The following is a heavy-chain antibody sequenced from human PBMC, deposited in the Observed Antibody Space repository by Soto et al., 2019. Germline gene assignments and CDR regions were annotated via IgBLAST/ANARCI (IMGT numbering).Heavy chain of an antibody. Sequence: PSETLSLTCTVSGASITSSNYHWVWSRQPPGKVLEWIGTIYYSGNTYYSPSLKSRVTMSMDASKNQFSLTLSSVAVADTAVYYCSRLTNARPGDDWGQGTLVTVSS. J-gene: IGHJ4*02. CDR3: SRLTNARPGDD. D-gene: IGHD2-2*01. CDR1: GASITSSNYH. V-gene: IGHV4-39*01. CDR2: IYYSGNT.